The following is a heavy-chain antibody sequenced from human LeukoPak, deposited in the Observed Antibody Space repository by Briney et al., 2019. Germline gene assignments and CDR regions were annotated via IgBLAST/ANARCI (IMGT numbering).Heavy chain of an antibody. J-gene: IGHJ4*02. V-gene: IGHV4-59*01. CDR3: ARYAYGSGPFDY. CDR1: GGSISSYY. CDR2: IYYSGKT. Sequence: PSETLSLTCTVSGGSISSYYWSWIRQPPGKGLEWIGYIYYSGKTNYNPSLKSRVTISVDTSKNQFSLQLNSVTAADTAVYYCARYAYGSGPFDYWGQGTLITVSS. D-gene: IGHD6-19*01.